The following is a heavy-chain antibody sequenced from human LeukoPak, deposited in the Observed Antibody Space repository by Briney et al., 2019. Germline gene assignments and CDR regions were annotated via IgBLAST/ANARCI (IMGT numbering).Heavy chain of an antibody. D-gene: IGHD3-10*01. CDR1: GGTFISYA. CDR3: ARSSYYGSGSNDY. CDR2: IIPIFGTA. V-gene: IGHV1-69*05. Sequence: SVKVACKASGGTFISYAISWVRQAPGQGLEWMGRIIPIFGTANYAQKFRGRVTITTDESTSTAYMELSSLRSEDTAVCYCARSSYYGSGSNDYWGQGTLVTVSS. J-gene: IGHJ4*02.